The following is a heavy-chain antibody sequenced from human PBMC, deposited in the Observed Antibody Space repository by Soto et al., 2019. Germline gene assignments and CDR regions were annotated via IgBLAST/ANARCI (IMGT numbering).Heavy chain of an antibody. CDR3: ARKATVTTCFDY. V-gene: IGHV4-31*03. J-gene: IGHJ4*02. CDR2: IYYSGST. Sequence: QVQLQESGPGLVKPSQTLSLTCTVSGGSISSGGYYWSWIRQHPGKGLEWIGYIYYSGSTYYNPSLKSRVXXXVXSSKNQFARKLRSVTAADTAVYYCARKATVTTCFDYWGQGTLVTVSS. D-gene: IGHD4-17*01. CDR1: GGSISSGGYY.